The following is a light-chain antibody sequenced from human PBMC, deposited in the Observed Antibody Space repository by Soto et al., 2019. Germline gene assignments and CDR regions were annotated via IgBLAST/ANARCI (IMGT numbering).Light chain of an antibody. J-gene: IGKJ1*01. CDR2: DAS. Sequence: IQMTQSSYTRSASFGGRVTITWRASQSISSWLAWYQQKQGKAPKLLIYDASSLESGVPSRFSGSGSGTEFTLTISSLQTEDFATYYCLQHNSYPRTFGQGTKVDIK. V-gene: IGKV1-5*01. CDR3: LQHNSYPRT. CDR1: QSISSW.